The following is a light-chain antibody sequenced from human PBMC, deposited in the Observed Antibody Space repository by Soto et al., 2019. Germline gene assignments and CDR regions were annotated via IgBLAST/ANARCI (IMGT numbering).Light chain of an antibody. CDR3: QQYNNWPPWT. V-gene: IGKV3-15*01. J-gene: IGKJ1*01. CDR1: QSVSSN. CDR2: GAS. Sequence: EIVMTQSPATPSVSPGERATLSCRASQSVSSNLAWYQQKPGQAPRLLIYGASTRATGIPARFSGSGSGTEFTLTISSLQSEDFAVYYCQQYNNWPPWTFXQGTKVDIK.